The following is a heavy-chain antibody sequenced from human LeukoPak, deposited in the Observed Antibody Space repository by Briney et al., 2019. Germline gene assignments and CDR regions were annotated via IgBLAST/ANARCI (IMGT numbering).Heavy chain of an antibody. CDR3: ARAYGSGWAFDI. D-gene: IGHD3-10*01. CDR2: IYYSGST. CDR1: GGSISSYY. V-gene: IGHV4-59*01. J-gene: IGHJ3*02. Sequence: SETLSLTCTVSGGSISSYYWSWIRQPPGKGLEWIGYIYYSGSTNYNPSLKSRVPISVDTSKNQFSLKLSSVTAADTAVYYCARAYGSGWAFDIWGQGTMVTVSS.